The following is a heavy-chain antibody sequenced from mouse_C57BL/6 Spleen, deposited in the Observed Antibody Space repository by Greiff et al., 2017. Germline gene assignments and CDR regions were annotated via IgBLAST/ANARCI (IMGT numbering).Heavy chain of an antibody. CDR1: GYTFTDYY. V-gene: IGHV1-76*01. Sequence: QVQLQQSGAELVRPGASVKLSCKASGYTFTDYYINWVKQRPGQGLEWIARIYPGSGNTYYNEKFKGKATLTAEKSSSTAYMQLSSLTSEDAAVYFCARGVGLGQGYFDYWGQGTTLTVSS. CDR2: IYPGSGNT. CDR3: ARGVGLGQGYFDY. D-gene: IGHD4-1*01. J-gene: IGHJ2*01.